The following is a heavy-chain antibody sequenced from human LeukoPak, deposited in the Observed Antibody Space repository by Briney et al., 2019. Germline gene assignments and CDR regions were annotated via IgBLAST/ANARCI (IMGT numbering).Heavy chain of an antibody. V-gene: IGHV4-34*01. Sequence: SETLSLTCAVYGGSFSGYYWSWIRQPPGKGLEWIGEINHSGSTNYNPSHKSRVTISVDTSKNQFSLKLSSVTAADTAVYYCARRRLPKRSHDYWGQGTLVTVSS. D-gene: IGHD5-18*01. J-gene: IGHJ4*02. CDR2: INHSGST. CDR1: GGSFSGYY. CDR3: ARRRLPKRSHDY.